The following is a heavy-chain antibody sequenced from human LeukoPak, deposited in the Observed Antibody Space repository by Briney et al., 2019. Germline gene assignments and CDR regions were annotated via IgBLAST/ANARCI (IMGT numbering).Heavy chain of an antibody. CDR3: ARGPDNYYDTPSDY. J-gene: IGHJ4*02. CDR1: GITFSNYG. V-gene: IGHV3-21*01. D-gene: IGHD3-22*01. CDR2: ISSSSSYI. Sequence: GGSLRLSCAASGITFSNYGMHWVRQAPGKGLEWVSSISSSSSYIYYADSVKGRFTISRDNAKNSLYLQMNSLRAEDTAVYYCARGPDNYYDTPSDYWGQGTLVTVSS.